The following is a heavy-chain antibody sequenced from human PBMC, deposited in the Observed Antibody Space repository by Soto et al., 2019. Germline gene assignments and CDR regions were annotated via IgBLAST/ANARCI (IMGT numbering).Heavy chain of an antibody. CDR1: GYTFTSYD. Sequence: ASVKVSCKASGYTFTSYDINWVRQATGQGLEWMGWMNPNSGNTGYAQKFQGRVTMTRNTSISTAYMELSSLRSEDTAVYYCARGNPITSFGVVTRLMDVWGQGTTVTVSS. J-gene: IGHJ6*02. CDR3: ARGNPITSFGVVTRLMDV. D-gene: IGHD3-3*01. CDR2: MNPNSGNT. V-gene: IGHV1-8*01.